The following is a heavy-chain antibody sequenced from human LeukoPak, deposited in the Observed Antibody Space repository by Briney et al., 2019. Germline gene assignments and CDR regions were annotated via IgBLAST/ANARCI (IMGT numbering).Heavy chain of an antibody. CDR2: IWYDGSNK. CDR1: GYSFSGNY. CDR3: ARELIVVTGTLYYYYGMDV. V-gene: IGHV3-33*08. J-gene: IGHJ6*02. D-gene: IGHD6-19*01. Sequence: GGSLRLSCAASGYSFSGNYMSWVRQAPGKGLEWAAVIWYDGSNKYYADSVKGRFTISRDNSKNTLYLQMNSLRAEDTAVYYCARELIVVTGTLYYYYGMDVWGQGTTVTVSS.